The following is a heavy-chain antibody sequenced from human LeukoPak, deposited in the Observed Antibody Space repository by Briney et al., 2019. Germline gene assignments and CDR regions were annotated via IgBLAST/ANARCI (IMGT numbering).Heavy chain of an antibody. D-gene: IGHD2-15*01. J-gene: IGHJ5*02. CDR3: ARSYCSGGSCYNNCFDP. Sequence: SETLSLTCTVSGGSISSYYWSWIRQPPGKGLEWIGYIYYSGSTNYNPSLKSRVTISVDTSKNQFSLKLSSVTTADTAVYYCARSYCSGGSCYNNCFDPWGQGTLVTVSS. V-gene: IGHV4-59*01. CDR2: IYYSGST. CDR1: GGSISSYY.